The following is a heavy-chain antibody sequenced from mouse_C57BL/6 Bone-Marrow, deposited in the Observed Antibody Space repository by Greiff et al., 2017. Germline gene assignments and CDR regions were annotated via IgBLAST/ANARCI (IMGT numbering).Heavy chain of an antibody. V-gene: IGHV5-17*01. J-gene: IGHJ1*03. CDR1: GFTFSDYG. Sequence: EVKVVESGGGLVKPGGSLKLSCAASGFTFSDYGMHWVRQAPEKGLEWVAYISSGSSTIYYADTVKGRFTISRDNAKNTLFLQMTSLRSEDTAMYYCAYYGSSYGYWYFDGWGTGTTVTGSS. CDR2: ISSGSSTI. D-gene: IGHD1-1*01. CDR3: AYYGSSYGYWYFDG.